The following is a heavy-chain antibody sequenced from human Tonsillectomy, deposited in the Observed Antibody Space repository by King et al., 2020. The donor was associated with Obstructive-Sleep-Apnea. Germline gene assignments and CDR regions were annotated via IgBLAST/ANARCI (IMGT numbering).Heavy chain of an antibody. Sequence: QLVQSGGVVVQPGGSLRLSCAASGFTFDDYAMHWVRLAPGKGLEWVSLITWDGSSTYYADSVQGRFTISRDNIKQSLYLQMNSLRPEDSALYYCAKPHGTAWYYFDSWCQGTLVTVSS. CDR3: AKPHGTAWYYFDS. J-gene: IGHJ4*02. CDR1: GFTFDDYA. D-gene: IGHD6-19*01. V-gene: IGHV3-43D*03. CDR2: ITWDGSST.